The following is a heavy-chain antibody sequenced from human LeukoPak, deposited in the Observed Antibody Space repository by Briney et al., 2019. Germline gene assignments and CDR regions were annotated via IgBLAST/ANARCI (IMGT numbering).Heavy chain of an antibody. Sequence: ASVKVSCKASGYSFTSHYMHWVRQAPGQGLEWMGLINPRGTSTIYAEKFQGRVTMTTDTSTSTVYMELRSLRSDDTAVYYCARDDNYGSGQPDDWGQGTLVTVSS. CDR3: ARDDNYGSGQPDD. CDR2: INPRGTST. D-gene: IGHD3-10*01. V-gene: IGHV1-46*01. CDR1: GYSFTSHY. J-gene: IGHJ4*02.